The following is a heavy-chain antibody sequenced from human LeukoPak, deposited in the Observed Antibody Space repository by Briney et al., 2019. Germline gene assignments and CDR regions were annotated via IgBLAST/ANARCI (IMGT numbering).Heavy chain of an antibody. CDR2: INPNSGGT. J-gene: IGHJ6*02. V-gene: IGHV1-2*02. CDR1: GYTFTGYY. CDR3: ARVYCSSTSCYSPNYYYYGMDV. D-gene: IGHD2-2*02. Sequence: ASVKVSCKAPGYTFTGYYMHWVRQAPGQGLEWMGWINPNSGGTNYAQKFQGRVTMTRDTSISTAYMELSRLRSDDTAVYYCARVYCSSTSCYSPNYYYYGMDVWGQGTTVTVSS.